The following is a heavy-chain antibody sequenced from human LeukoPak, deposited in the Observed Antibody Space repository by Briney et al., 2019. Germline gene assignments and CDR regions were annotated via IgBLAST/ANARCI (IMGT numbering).Heavy chain of an antibody. J-gene: IGHJ3*02. CDR2: IRYDGSNK. CDR3: ANRGQYSGSFSNAFDI. V-gene: IGHV3-30*02. D-gene: IGHD1-26*01. CDR1: GFTFSSYG. Sequence: GGSLRLSCAASGFTFSSYGMHWVRQAPGKGLEGVAFIRYDGSNKYYADSVKGRFTISRDNSKNTLYLQMNSLRAEDTAVYYCANRGQYSGSFSNAFDIWGQGTMVTVSS.